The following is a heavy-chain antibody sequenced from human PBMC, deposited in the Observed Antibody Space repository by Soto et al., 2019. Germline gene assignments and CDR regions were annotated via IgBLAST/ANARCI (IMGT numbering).Heavy chain of an antibody. CDR3: AQGSDYRYGRHYLGLDV. V-gene: IGHV1-69*12. D-gene: IGHD4-4*01. CDR1: GGTFTSYI. J-gene: IGHJ6*02. Sequence: QVRLVQSGAEVKKPGSSVKVSCKGSGGTFTSYIITWVRHAPGQGLVWVGGNVPKFGTTNYAQKFQGRVTLSGDESSIIVYLELSNMRYEDTGVYYCAQGSDYRYGRHYLGLDVWGQKNKVTVS. CDR2: NVPKFGTT.